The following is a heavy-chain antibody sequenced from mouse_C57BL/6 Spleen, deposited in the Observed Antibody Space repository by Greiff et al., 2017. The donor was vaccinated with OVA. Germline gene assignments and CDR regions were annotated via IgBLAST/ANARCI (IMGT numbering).Heavy chain of an antibody. V-gene: IGHV1-81*01. J-gene: IGHJ3*01. D-gene: IGHD2-3*01. CDR1: GYTFTSYG. CDR2: IYPRSGNT. CDR3: ALGLLGTAWFAY. Sequence: QVQLQQSGAELARPGASVKLSCKASGYTFTSYGISWVKQRTGQGLEWIGEIYPRSGNTYYNEKFKGKATLTADKSSSTAYMELRSLTSEDSAVYFCALGLLGTAWFAYWGQGTLVTVSA.